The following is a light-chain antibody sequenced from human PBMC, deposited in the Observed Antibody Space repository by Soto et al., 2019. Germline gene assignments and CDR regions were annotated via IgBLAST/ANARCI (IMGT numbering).Light chain of an antibody. J-gene: IGLJ3*02. Sequence: QSALTQPRSVSGSPGQSVTISCTGTSSDVGGSKYVSWYQQHPGKAPKLMIYDVTKRPSGVPDRFSGSKSDNTASLTISGLQAEDEADYYCCSYAGSYTVMFDGGTQLTVL. CDR3: CSYAGSYTVM. CDR1: SSDVGGSKY. V-gene: IGLV2-11*01. CDR2: DVT.